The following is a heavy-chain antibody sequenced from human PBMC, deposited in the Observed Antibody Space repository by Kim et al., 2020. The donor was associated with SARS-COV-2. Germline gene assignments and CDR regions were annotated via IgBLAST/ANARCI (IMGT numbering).Heavy chain of an antibody. CDR1: GFTFSSYA. V-gene: IGHV3-30-3*01. J-gene: IGHJ4*02. CDR2: ISYDGSNK. CDR3: ARLKSGSYQGPFDY. D-gene: IGHD1-26*01. Sequence: GGSLRLSCAASGFTFSSYAMYWVRQAPGKGLEWVAVISYDGSNKYYADSVKGRFTISRDNSKNTLYLQMNSLRTEDTAVYYCARLKSGSYQGPFDYWGQGTLVTVSS.